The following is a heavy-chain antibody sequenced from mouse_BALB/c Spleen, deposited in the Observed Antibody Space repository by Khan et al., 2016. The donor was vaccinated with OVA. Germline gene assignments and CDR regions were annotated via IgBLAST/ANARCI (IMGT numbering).Heavy chain of an antibody. Sequence: EVQLQESGPGLVKPSQSLSLTCSVTGYSITSGYYWNWIRQFPGNKLEWMGYIRYDGSTNYNPSLKNRISITRDTSKNQFFLKLNSVTTEDTATYYCARGGSSGPAWFAYWGQGTLVTVSA. D-gene: IGHD3-1*01. V-gene: IGHV3-6*02. CDR1: GYSITSGYY. J-gene: IGHJ3*01. CDR3: ARGGSSGPAWFAY. CDR2: IRYDGST.